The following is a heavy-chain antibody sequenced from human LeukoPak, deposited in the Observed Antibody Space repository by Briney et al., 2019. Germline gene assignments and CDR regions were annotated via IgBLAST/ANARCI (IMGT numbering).Heavy chain of an antibody. CDR1: GASTSSYH. D-gene: IGHD1-26*01. J-gene: IGHJ4*02. CDR2: ILTSGTT. Sequence: SETLSLTCTVSGASTSSYHWSWVRQPPGKGLEWIGYILTSGTTNYNPSLKSRLTISVDTSKNQFTLRLSSVTAADTAVYYCARLRVSGSYLYYFDYWGQGTLVTVSS. V-gene: IGHV4-4*09. CDR3: ARLRVSGSYLYYFDY.